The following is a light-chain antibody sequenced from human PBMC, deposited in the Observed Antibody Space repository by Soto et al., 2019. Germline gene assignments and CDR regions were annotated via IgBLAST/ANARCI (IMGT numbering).Light chain of an antibody. CDR2: DAS. CDR1: QDISKY. Sequence: DIQMTQSPSSLSASVGDRVTITCQASQDISKYLNWYQQKPGKAPKLLIYDASKLEAGVPSRFSGTGSGTFYTLTISSLHPEDFATYHCQQYDSIPFTFGPGTKVEIK. V-gene: IGKV1-33*01. CDR3: QQYDSIPFT. J-gene: IGKJ3*01.